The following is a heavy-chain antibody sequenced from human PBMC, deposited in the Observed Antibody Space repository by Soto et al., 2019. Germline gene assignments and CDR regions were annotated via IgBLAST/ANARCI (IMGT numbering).Heavy chain of an antibody. CDR3: ATVATHSYNWIDP. CDR2: INADGSTT. D-gene: IGHD3-3*02. V-gene: IGHV3-74*01. CDR1: GFTFSTYW. J-gene: IGHJ5*02. Sequence: EVQLVESGGGLVQPGGSLRLSCAASGFTFSTYWMHWVHQAPGKGLVWVSRINADGSTTTYADSVKGRFTISRDNAKNTLYLQMNSLRPEDTAVYFCATVATHSYNWIDPWGQGTLVTISS.